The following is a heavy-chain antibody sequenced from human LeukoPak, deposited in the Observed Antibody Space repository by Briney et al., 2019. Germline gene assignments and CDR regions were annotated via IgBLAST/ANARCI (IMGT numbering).Heavy chain of an antibody. Sequence: ASVKVSCKVSEYTLTELSMHWVRQAPGKGLEWMGGFDPEDGETIYAQKFQGRVTMTEDTSTDTAYMELSSLRSEDTAEYYCATWSALESVPWYYFDYWGQGTLVNVSS. D-gene: IGHD4-23*01. CDR3: ATWSALESVPWYYFDY. CDR2: FDPEDGET. V-gene: IGHV1-24*01. J-gene: IGHJ4*02. CDR1: EYTLTELS.